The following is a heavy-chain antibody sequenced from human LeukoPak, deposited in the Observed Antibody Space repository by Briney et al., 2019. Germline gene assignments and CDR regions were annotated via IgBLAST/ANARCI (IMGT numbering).Heavy chain of an antibody. Sequence: QPGGSLRLSCAASGFTVSGNYMNWVRQAPGKGLEWVAIIYSSGFTYYADSVKGRFTISRDNSKNTLYLQMNSLRAEDTAVYYCASQTGGDYWGQGTLVTVSS. CDR2: IYSSGFT. J-gene: IGHJ4*02. V-gene: IGHV3-66*04. CDR3: ASQTGGDY. D-gene: IGHD1-14*01. CDR1: GFTVSGNY.